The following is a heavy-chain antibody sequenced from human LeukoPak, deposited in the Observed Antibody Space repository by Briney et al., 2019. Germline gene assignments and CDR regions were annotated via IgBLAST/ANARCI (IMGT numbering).Heavy chain of an antibody. CDR1: GLTFSTYW. CDR2: IKKDGSET. D-gene: IGHD6-19*01. V-gene: IGHV3-7*01. Sequence: PGGSLRLSCAASGLTFSTYWMNWVRQAPGKGLEWVANIKKDGSETYYVDSVKGRFTISRDNAKNSLYLQMNSLRAEDTAVYYCAIRTLSGWLDYWGQGTLVTVSS. J-gene: IGHJ4*02. CDR3: AIRTLSGWLDY.